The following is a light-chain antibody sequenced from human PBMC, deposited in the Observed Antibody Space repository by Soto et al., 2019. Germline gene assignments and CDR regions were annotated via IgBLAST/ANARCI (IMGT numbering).Light chain of an antibody. CDR1: QSVSSSY. V-gene: IGKV3-20*01. CDR3: QQYGSSPRT. Sequence: EIVLTQSPGTLSLSPGERATLSCRASQSVSSSYLAWYQQKPGQAPRLLIYGASSRATAIPDRFSGSGSATDFTLTISRLEPEEFAVYYCQQYGSSPRTFGQGTKVEIK. J-gene: IGKJ1*01. CDR2: GAS.